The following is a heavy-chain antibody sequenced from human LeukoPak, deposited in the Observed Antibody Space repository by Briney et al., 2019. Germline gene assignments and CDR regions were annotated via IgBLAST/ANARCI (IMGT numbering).Heavy chain of an antibody. CDR1: GYTLTELS. CDR2: FDPEDGET. D-gene: IGHD3-10*01. J-gene: IGHJ3*02. CDR3: ATRGARGRAFDI. Sequence: ASVKVSCKVSGYTLTELSMHWVRQAPGKWLEWMGGFDPEDGETIYAQKFQGRVTMTEDTSTDTAYMELSSLRSEDTAVYYCATRGARGRAFDIWGQGTMVTVSS. V-gene: IGHV1-24*01.